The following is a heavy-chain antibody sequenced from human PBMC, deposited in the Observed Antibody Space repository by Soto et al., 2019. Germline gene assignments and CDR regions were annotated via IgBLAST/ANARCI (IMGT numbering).Heavy chain of an antibody. CDR1: GFTYNNYA. J-gene: IGHJ4*02. CDR3: AKGSVVVAAKFDS. D-gene: IGHD2-21*02. CDR2: ISSSGYSA. V-gene: IGHV3-23*01. Sequence: PGGSLRLSCAASGFTYNNYAMGWVRQAPGKGLEWVSSISSSGYSAYYADSVKGRFTISRDNSRNTMFLQMNKLSAEDTAVYYCAKGSVVVAAKFDSWGQGTQFTGSS.